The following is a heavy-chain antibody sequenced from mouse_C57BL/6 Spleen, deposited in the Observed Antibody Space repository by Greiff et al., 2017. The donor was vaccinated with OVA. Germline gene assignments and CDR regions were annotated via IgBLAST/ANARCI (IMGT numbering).Heavy chain of an antibody. CDR1: GYTFTSYW. J-gene: IGHJ2*01. V-gene: IGHV1-50*01. CDR2: IDPSDSYT. D-gene: IGHD3-2*02. Sequence: QVQLQQPGAELVKPGASVKLSCKASGYTFTSYWMQWVKQRPGQGLEWIGEIDPSDSYTNYNQKFKGKATLTVDTSSSTAYMQLSSLTSEDSAVYYCARRGDSSGYVTFDYWGQGTTLTVSS. CDR3: ARRGDSSGYVTFDY.